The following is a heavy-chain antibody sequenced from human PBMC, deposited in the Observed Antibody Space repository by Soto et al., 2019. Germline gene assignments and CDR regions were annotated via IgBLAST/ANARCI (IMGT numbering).Heavy chain of an antibody. CDR3: AGYYCSSTTCQNSYYYYGLDV. Sequence: SETLSLTCTVSGGSISSGDYYWSWIRQPPGKGMEWIGYIYYSGTTNYNPSLKSRVTISFDTSKNQLSLNLSSVTAADTAVYYCAGYYCSSTTCQNSYYYYGLDVWGQGTTVTVSS. CDR1: GGSISSGDYY. J-gene: IGHJ6*02. V-gene: IGHV4-61*08. D-gene: IGHD2-2*01. CDR2: IYYSGTT.